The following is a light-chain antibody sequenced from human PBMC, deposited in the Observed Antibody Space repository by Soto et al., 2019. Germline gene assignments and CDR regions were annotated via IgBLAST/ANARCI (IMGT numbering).Light chain of an antibody. CDR3: QQRTKWPSST. J-gene: IGKJ5*01. V-gene: IGKV3-11*01. CDR1: QSVSSY. Sequence: EIVLTQSPATLSLSPGERATLSCRASQSVSSYLAWYQQKPGQAPRLLIYDASNRATGIPARFSGSGSGTDFTLTISSLEPEDFAVYYCQQRTKWPSSTFGQETRLEIK. CDR2: DAS.